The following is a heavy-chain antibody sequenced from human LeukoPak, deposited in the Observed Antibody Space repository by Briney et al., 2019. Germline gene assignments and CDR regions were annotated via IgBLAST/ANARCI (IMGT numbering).Heavy chain of an antibody. V-gene: IGHV4-59*08. CDR3: ARYYVGYGMDV. J-gene: IGHJ6*02. D-gene: IGHD1-26*01. CDR1: GGSISSYY. Sequence: PSETLSLTCTVSGGSISSYYWSWIRQPPGKGLEWIGYIYYSGSTNYNPSLKSRVTISVDTSKNQFSLKLSSVTAADTAVYYCARYYVGYGMDVWGQGTTVTVSS. CDR2: IYYSGST.